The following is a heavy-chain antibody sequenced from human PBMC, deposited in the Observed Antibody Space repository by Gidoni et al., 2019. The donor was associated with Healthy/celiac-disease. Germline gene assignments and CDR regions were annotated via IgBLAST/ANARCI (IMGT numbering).Heavy chain of an antibody. V-gene: IGHV1-69*01. Sequence: QVQLVQSGAEVKKPGSSVTVSCKASGGTFSSYAISWLRQAPGQGLEWMGGIIPIFGTANYAQKFQGRVTITADESTSTAYMELSSLRSEDTAVYYCARTLYCSSTSCYRTPYYYYYGMDVWGKGTTVTVSS. D-gene: IGHD2-2*01. CDR2: IIPIFGTA. CDR3: ARTLYCSSTSCYRTPYYYYYGMDV. CDR1: GGTFSSYA. J-gene: IGHJ6*04.